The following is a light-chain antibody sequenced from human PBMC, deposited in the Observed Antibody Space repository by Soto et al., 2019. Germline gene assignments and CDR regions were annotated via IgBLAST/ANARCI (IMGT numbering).Light chain of an antibody. CDR1: QSISSW. CDR2: DAS. CDR3: QESYSTPSVT. Sequence: DIQMTQSPSTLSASVGDRVTITCRASQSISSWLAWYQQKPGKAPNLLIYDASSLESGVPSRFSGSGSGTDFTLTISSLQPEDFATYYCQESYSTPSVTFGPGTKVDIK. J-gene: IGKJ3*01. V-gene: IGKV1-5*01.